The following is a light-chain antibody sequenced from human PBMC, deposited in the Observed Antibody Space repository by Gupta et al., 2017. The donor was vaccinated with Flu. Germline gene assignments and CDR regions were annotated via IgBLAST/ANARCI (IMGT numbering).Light chain of an antibody. V-gene: IGKV1-8*01. CDR1: QGISSY. J-gene: IGKJ4*01. CDR2: DAS. CDR3: QQDYSYPLT. Sequence: AIRITQSPSSLSASTGDRVTITCRASQGISSYLAWYQQKPGKAPKLLIYDASTLQSGVPSRFSGSGSGTDFTLTISCLQYEDFATYYCQQDYSYPLTFGGGTKVEIK.